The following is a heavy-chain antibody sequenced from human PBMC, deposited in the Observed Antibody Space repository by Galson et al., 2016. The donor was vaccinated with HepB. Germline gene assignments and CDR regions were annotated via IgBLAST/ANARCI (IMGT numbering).Heavy chain of an antibody. V-gene: IGHV1-18*01. CDR1: GYTFSSYG. D-gene: IGHD3-3*01. Sequence: SVKVSCKASGYTFSSYGISWVRQAPGQGLQWMGWISAYKGNTNYAQKLQGRVTMTTDTSKSTAYMELRSLRSDDTAVYYCARSGRFLEWLLNLDYWGQGTLVTVFS. J-gene: IGHJ4*02. CDR2: ISAYKGNT. CDR3: ARSGRFLEWLLNLDY.